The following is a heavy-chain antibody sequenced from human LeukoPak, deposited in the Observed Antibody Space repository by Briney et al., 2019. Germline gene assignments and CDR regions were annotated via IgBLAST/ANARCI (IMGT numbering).Heavy chain of an antibody. CDR3: AKEIFSGLLYIDY. V-gene: IGHV3-74*01. Sequence: GGSLRLSCAASGNYWMHWVRQAPGKGLVWVSHINSDGSWTSYADSVKGRFTIPKDNAKNTVYLQMNSLRPEDMAVYYCAKEIFSGLLYIDYWGQGTLVTVSS. D-gene: IGHD5-12*01. J-gene: IGHJ4*02. CDR1: GNYW. CDR2: INSDGSWT.